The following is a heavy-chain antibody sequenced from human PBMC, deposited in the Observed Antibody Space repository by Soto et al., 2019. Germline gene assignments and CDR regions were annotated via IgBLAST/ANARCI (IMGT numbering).Heavy chain of an antibody. J-gene: IGHJ4*02. CDR2: VSATAGTT. V-gene: IGHV3-23*04. CDR3: AKGRLAGRFDY. Sequence: DVQLVDSGGGLVQPGGSLRLSCAASGFTFSNYAMSWVRQAPGKGLEWVSLVSATAGTTYAKDSVKGRFTISRDKSRNKVYLQMNSQRADDSAVYYCAKGRLAGRFDYWGQGTLVTVSS. CDR1: GFTFSNYA.